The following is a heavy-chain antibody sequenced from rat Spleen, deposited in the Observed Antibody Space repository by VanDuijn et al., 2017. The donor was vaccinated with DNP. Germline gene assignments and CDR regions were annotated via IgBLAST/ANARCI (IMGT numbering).Heavy chain of an antibody. V-gene: IGHV5-7*01. J-gene: IGHJ1*01. Sequence: EVQLVESGGGLVQPGRSLKLSCAASGFSFSDYYMAWVRQAPKKGLEWVATISYDGSSTYYRDSVKGRFTISRDNAKSTLYLQMDSLRSEDTATYYCARRGNSGHWYFDFWGPGTMVTVSS. CDR2: ISYDGSST. CDR1: GFSFSDYY. D-gene: IGHD4-3*01. CDR3: ARRGNSGHWYFDF.